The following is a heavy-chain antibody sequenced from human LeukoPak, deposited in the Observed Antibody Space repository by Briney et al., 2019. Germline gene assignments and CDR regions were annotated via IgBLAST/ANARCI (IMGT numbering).Heavy chain of an antibody. D-gene: IGHD2-15*01. Sequence: ASVKVSCKASGYTFTSYYMHWVQQAPGQGLEWMGIINPSGGSTSYAQKFQGRVTMTRDTSTSTVYMELSSLRSEDTAVYYCATDLSYCSGGSCYGLFDYWGQGTLVTVSS. CDR1: GYTFTSYY. CDR2: INPSGGST. J-gene: IGHJ4*02. V-gene: IGHV1-46*01. CDR3: ATDLSYCSGGSCYGLFDY.